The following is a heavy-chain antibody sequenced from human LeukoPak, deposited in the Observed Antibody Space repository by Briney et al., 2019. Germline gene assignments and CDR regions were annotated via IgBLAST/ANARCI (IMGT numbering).Heavy chain of an antibody. D-gene: IGHD6-19*01. CDR3: ARDSGGSLFDL. J-gene: IGHJ4*02. Sequence: GGSLRLSCAASGFRFSGYVMHWVRQAPGKGLEWVALISYDGSNKYYGDSVKGRFTISRDNSKNTLPLEMSSLRGDDTALYYCARDSGGSLFDLWGQGTLVVVSS. V-gene: IGHV3-30*03. CDR2: ISYDGSNK. CDR1: GFRFSGYV.